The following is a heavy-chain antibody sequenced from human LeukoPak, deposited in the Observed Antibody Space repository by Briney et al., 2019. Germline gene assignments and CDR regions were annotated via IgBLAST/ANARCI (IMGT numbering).Heavy chain of an antibody. CDR3: ARVDYYGSGVDY. Sequence: PGGSLRLSCAASGFTFSSYGMHWVRQAPGKGLEWVAVISYDGSNKYYADSVKGRFTISRDNSKNTLYLQMNSLRAEDTAVYYCARVDYYGSGVDYWGQGTLVTVSS. CDR2: ISYDGSNK. J-gene: IGHJ4*02. CDR1: GFTFSSYG. V-gene: IGHV3-30*03. D-gene: IGHD3-10*01.